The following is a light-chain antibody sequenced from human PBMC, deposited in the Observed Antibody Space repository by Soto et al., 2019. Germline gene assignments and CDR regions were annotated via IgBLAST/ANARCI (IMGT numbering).Light chain of an antibody. CDR3: QQYGSSFIT. CDR2: GAS. J-gene: IGKJ5*01. V-gene: IGKV3-20*01. Sequence: EIVLTQSLGTVSLSPGERATLSCRASQSVSSSYLAWYQQKPGQAPRLLIYGASSRATGIPDRFSGSGSGTDFTLSISRLEPEDFAVYYCQQYGSSFITFGQGTRPAIK. CDR1: QSVSSSY.